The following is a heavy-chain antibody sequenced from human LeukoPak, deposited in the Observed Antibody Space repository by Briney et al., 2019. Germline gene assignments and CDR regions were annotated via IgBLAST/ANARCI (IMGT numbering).Heavy chain of an antibody. Sequence: GGSLRLSCTASGFTFGDRAMSWVRQAPGKGLEWVGFIRSKGYGGTTEYAASVKGRFTISRDDSKGIAYLQMNSLKIEDTAVYYCTRGPTQQWLYYGMDVWGQGTTVIVSS. V-gene: IGHV3-49*04. J-gene: IGHJ6*02. CDR3: TRGPTQQWLYYGMDV. CDR2: IRSKGYGGTT. CDR1: GFTFGDRA. D-gene: IGHD5-18*01.